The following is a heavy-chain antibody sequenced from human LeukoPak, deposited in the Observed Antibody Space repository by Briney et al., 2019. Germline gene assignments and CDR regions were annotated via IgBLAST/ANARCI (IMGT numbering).Heavy chain of an antibody. Sequence: ASVKVSCKASGYTFSSYDINWVRQATGQGLEWMGWISAQHGQTEYAPNSQDRVTMTTDTYTNTAYMELRSLRSDDTAVYYCARDLGGYSYGSHFDYWGQGTLVTVSS. D-gene: IGHD5-18*01. CDR3: ARDLGGYSYGSHFDY. V-gene: IGHV1-18*01. J-gene: IGHJ4*02. CDR1: GYTFSSYD. CDR2: ISAQHGQT.